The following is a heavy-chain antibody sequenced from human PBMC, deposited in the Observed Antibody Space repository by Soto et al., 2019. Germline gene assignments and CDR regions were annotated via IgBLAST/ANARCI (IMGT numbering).Heavy chain of an antibody. CDR2: IKQDGSEK. D-gene: IGHD2-2*01. V-gene: IGHV3-7*01. CDR3: ARSRAGRTAASYYDYMDV. CDR1: GFSFSGYL. Sequence: PGGSLRLSCAAPGFSFSGYLMSWGRRPPGEGVEWVANIKQDGSEKYYADSVKGRFTISRDNAKSSLYLQMNSLRAEDTAVYYCARSRAGRTAASYYDYMDVWGKGTTVTVSS. J-gene: IGHJ6*03.